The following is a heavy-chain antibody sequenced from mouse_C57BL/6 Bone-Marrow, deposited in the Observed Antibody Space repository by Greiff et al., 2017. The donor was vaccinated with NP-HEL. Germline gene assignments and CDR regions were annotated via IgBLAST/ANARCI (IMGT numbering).Heavy chain of an antibody. V-gene: IGHV1-69*01. D-gene: IGHD1-1*01. CDR1: GYTFTSYW. J-gene: IGHJ2*01. Sequence: QVQLQQPGAELVMPGASVKLSCKASGYTFTSYWMHWVKQRPGQGLEWIGEIDPSDSYTNYNQKFKGKSTLTVDKSSSTAYMQLSSLTSEDSAVYYCERFDYYGSEDYLDYWGQGTTLTVSS. CDR2: IDPSDSYT. CDR3: ERFDYYGSEDYLDY.